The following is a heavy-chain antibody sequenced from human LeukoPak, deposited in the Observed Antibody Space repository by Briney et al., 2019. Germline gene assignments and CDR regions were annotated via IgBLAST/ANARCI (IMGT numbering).Heavy chain of an antibody. Sequence: SETLSLTCTVSGYSISSGYYWGWIRQPPGKGLEWIGSIYHSGSTYYNPSLKSRVTISVDTSKNQFSLKLSSVTAADTAVYYCARAVGSLYYFDYWGQGTLVTVSS. V-gene: IGHV4-38-2*02. D-gene: IGHD5-12*01. CDR2: IYHSGST. J-gene: IGHJ4*02. CDR3: ARAVGSLYYFDY. CDR1: GYSISSGYY.